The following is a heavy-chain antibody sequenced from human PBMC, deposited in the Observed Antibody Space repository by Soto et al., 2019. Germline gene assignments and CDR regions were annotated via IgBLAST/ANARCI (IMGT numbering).Heavy chain of an antibody. J-gene: IGHJ4*02. Sequence: ASVKVSCQASGYTFTSYGISWVRQAPGQGLEWMGWICAYNGNTNYAPKPQGRVTMTTATSTSTAYMELRSLKSDDTAVYCGARDHPVVVVAATSGEFDYWGRGTLVTVSS. D-gene: IGHD2-15*01. V-gene: IGHV1-18*01. CDR3: ARDHPVVVVAATSGEFDY. CDR2: ICAYNGNT. CDR1: GYTFTSYG.